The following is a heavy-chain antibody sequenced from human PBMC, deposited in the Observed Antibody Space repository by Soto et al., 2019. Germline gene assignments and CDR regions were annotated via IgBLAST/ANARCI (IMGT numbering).Heavy chain of an antibody. CDR2: IYCSGST. CDR1: GGSISSSSDY. V-gene: IGHV4-39*01. CDR3: ARGASHFWSGYYDYYYYYYMEV. J-gene: IGHJ6*03. D-gene: IGHD3-3*02. Sequence: SDTLSITCKVSGGSISSSSDYWVGIRQPPGKGLEWIGSIYCSGSTYYNPSLKSRVTISVDTSKNQFSLKLSSVTAADTAVYYCARGASHFWSGYYDYYYYYYMEVWGKGTTVTVSS.